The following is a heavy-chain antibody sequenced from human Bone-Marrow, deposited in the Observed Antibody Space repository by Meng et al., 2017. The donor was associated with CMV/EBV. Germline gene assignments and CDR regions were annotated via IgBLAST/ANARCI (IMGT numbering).Heavy chain of an antibody. J-gene: IGHJ6*02. CDR1: GFSVSSDY. CDR2: IYPAGST. CDR3: ARDGLDYYYGMDV. Sequence: LSLTCAVSGFSVSSDYMNWVRQAPGKGLEWVSVIYPAGSTYYADSVKGRFTISRDNAKNSLYLQMYSLRAEDTAVYYCARDGLDYYYGMDVWGQGTTVTVSS. D-gene: IGHD2-2*03. V-gene: IGHV3-53*01.